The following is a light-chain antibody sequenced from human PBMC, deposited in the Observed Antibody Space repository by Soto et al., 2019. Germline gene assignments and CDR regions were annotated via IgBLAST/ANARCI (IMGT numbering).Light chain of an antibody. V-gene: IGLV2-14*01. CDR2: EVS. J-gene: IGLJ1*01. Sequence: QSVLTQPASVSGAPGQSITISCTGTSSDVGGYNYVSWYQQHPGKAPKLMIYEVSNGPSGVSNRFSGSKSGNTASLTISGLQAEDEADYYCTSYTRSITYVFGTGPKVTAL. CDR3: TSYTRSITYV. CDR1: SSDVGGYNY.